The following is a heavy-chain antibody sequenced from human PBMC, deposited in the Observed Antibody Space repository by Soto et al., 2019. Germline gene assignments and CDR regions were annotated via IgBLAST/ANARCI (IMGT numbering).Heavy chain of an antibody. J-gene: IGHJ6*03. Sequence: SETQSLTCTVSGGSISSYYWSWIRQPPGKGLEWIGYIYYSGSTNYNPSLKSRVTISVDTSKNQFSLKLSSVTAADTAVYYCARGEFYDILTGLLNYYYMDVWGKGTTVTVSS. CDR3: ARGEFYDILTGLLNYYYMDV. D-gene: IGHD3-9*01. V-gene: IGHV4-59*08. CDR2: IYYSGST. CDR1: GGSISSYY.